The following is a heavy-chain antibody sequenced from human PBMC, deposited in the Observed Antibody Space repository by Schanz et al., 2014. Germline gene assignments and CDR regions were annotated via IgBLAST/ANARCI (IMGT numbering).Heavy chain of an antibody. CDR2: INHGGST. V-gene: IGHV4-31*03. CDR3: ARDRGHGDLPGDI. Sequence: QVQLQESGPGLVKPSQTLSLTCTVSGGSVSSGGDYWSWIRQHPGKGLEWIAEINHGGSTNYNPSRKSRVTISVDTSKNQFSLSLSSATAADTAVYYCARDRGHGDLPGDIWGQGTRVTVSS. J-gene: IGHJ3*02. D-gene: IGHD4-17*01. CDR1: GGSVSSGGDY.